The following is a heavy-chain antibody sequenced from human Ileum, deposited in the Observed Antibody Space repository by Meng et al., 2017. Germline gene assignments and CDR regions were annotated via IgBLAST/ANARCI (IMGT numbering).Heavy chain of an antibody. CDR1: GGSIISSIW. V-gene: IGHV4-4*02. CDR2: IHHSGTT. Sequence: QVQLQESGPGVVRPSGTRSPNGAVSGGSIISSIWWSWVRQPPEKGLEWIGEIHHSGTTNYSPSLKSRLTISVDKSKNQFSLKLQSVTAADTAVYFCARGVVSGSHYNTYWGQGILVTVSS. D-gene: IGHD3-10*01. J-gene: IGHJ4*02. CDR3: ARGVVSGSHYNTY.